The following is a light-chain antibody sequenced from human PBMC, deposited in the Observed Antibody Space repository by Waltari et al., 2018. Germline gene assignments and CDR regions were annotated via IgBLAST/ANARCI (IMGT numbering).Light chain of an antibody. V-gene: IGLV1-47*01. CDR1: STNIGRNY. CDR3: AAWDDSLSGHVI. J-gene: IGLJ2*01. CDR2: RSN. Sequence: QSVLTQPPSASGTPGQRVIISCSGSSTNIGRNYVSWYQRLPGTAPRLLIYRSNQRPSVVPERTSGAKSGTSASLAISGLRSEDEAEYYCAAWDDSLSGHVIFGGGTKLTVL.